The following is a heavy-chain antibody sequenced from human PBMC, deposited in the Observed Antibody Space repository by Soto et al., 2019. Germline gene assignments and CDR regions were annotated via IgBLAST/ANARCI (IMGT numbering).Heavy chain of an antibody. CDR1: GFTVSSNY. Sequence: EVPLVESGGGLVQPGGSLRLSCAASGFTVSSNYMSWVRQAPGKGLEWVSVIYSGGNTYYADSVKGRFTISRDNSKNTLHLQMDSLRAEDTAVYYCVRATQPIAVAGKNNWFDPWGQGTLVTVSS. J-gene: IGHJ5*02. CDR3: VRATQPIAVAGKNNWFDP. D-gene: IGHD6-19*01. V-gene: IGHV3-66*01. CDR2: IYSGGNT.